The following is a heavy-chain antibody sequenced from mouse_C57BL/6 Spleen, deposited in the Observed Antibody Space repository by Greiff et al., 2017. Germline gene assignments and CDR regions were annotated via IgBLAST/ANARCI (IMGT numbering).Heavy chain of an antibody. D-gene: IGHD1-1*01. CDR3: ARSGDNGSNYEGDFDY. V-gene: IGHV1-20*01. CDR1: GYSFTGYF. Sequence: EVKLQQSGPELVKPGDSVKISCKASGYSFTGYFMNWVMQSHGKSLEWIGRINPYNGDTFYNQKFKGKATLSVDKSSSTAHMELRSLTSEDSAVYYGARSGDNGSNYEGDFDYWGQGTTLTVSS. J-gene: IGHJ2*01. CDR2: INPYNGDT.